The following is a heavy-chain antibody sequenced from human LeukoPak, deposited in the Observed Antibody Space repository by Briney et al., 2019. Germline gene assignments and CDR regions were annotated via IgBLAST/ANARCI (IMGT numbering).Heavy chain of an antibody. V-gene: IGHV3-73*01. D-gene: IGHD3-16*02. Sequence: QPGGSLRLSCAASGFAFSGSAMHWVRQASGKGLEWVGRIRSKANSYATTYAASVKGRFTISRDDSKNTAYLQMNSLKTEDTAVYYCARELSYGFFDYWGQGTLVTVSP. CDR2: IRSKANSYAT. J-gene: IGHJ4*02. CDR1: GFAFSGSA. CDR3: ARELSYGFFDY.